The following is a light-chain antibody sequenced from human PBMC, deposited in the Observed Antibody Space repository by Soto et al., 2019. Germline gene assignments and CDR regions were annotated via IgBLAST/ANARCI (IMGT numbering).Light chain of an antibody. CDR1: SSDVGSYNL. CDR2: EGG. CDR3: SSYAGSNTYV. J-gene: IGLJ1*01. V-gene: IGLV2-23*01. Sequence: ALTQPASVSGSPGQSIALSCIGTSSDVGSYNLVSWYQQYPGKAPKLLISEGGKRPSGISNRFSGSKSGNTASLTISGLQAEDEPDYYCSSYAGSNTYVFATGTKVXVL.